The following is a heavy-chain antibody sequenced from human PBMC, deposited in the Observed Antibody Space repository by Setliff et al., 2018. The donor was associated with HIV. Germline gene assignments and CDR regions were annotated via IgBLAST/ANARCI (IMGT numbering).Heavy chain of an antibody. CDR3: ARDGVQYSSGWNGYYCDY. Sequence: PSETLSLTCTVSGASISSYYWSWIRQPAGKGLEWIGRIYNSGNTNYNPSLKSRVNMSVDASKNQFSLNLKSVTAADTAVYYCARDGVQYSSGWNGYYCDYWGHGTLVTVSS. CDR2: IYNSGNT. CDR1: GASISSYY. J-gene: IGHJ4*01. V-gene: IGHV4-4*07. D-gene: IGHD6-19*01.